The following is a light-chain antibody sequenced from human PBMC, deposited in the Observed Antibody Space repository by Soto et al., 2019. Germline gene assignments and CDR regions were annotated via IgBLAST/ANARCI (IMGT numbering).Light chain of an antibody. CDR3: QTWGTGIHVV. CDR2: LDSDGSH. J-gene: IGLJ2*01. V-gene: IGLV4-69*01. Sequence: QSVLTQSPSASASLGASVKLTCTLSSGHSSYAIAWHQQQPEKGPRYLMKLDSDGSHTKGDAIPDRVSGSSSGAERYLTLSSLQSEDEADYYCQTWGTGIHVVFGGGTKLTVL. CDR1: SGHSSYA.